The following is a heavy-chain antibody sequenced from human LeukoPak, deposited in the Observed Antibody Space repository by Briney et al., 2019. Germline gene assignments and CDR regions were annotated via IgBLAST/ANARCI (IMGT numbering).Heavy chain of an antibody. D-gene: IGHD6-13*01. CDR3: ARVYSSSINAFDI. CDR2: IIPIFGTA. J-gene: IGHJ3*02. V-gene: IGHV1-69*06. CDR1: GYTFNRDG. Sequence: ASVKVSCKASGYTFNRDGFNWVRQAPGQGLEWMGGIIPIFGTANYAQKFQGRVTITADKSTSTAYMELSSLRSEDTAVYYCARVYSSSINAFDIWGQGTMVTVSS.